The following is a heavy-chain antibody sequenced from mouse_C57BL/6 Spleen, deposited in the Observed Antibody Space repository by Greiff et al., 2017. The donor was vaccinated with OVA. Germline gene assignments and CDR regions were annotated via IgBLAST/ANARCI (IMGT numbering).Heavy chain of an antibody. Sequence: DVKLVESGGGLVKPGGSLKLSCAASGFTFSDYGMHWVRQAPEKGLEWVAYISSGSSTIYYADTVKGRFTISRDNAKNTLFLQMTSLRSEDTAMYYCAGSNYDWFAYWGQGTLVTVSA. D-gene: IGHD2-5*01. CDR1: GFTFSDYG. CDR3: AGSNYDWFAY. CDR2: ISSGSSTI. V-gene: IGHV5-17*01. J-gene: IGHJ3*01.